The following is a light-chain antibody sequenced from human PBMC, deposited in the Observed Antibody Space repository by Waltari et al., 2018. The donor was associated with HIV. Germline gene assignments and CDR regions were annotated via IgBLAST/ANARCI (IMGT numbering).Light chain of an antibody. CDR2: DDK. V-gene: IGLV2-14*01. Sequence: QSALTQSAPVSGSPGQSITIPCTGTDSDLGTYNHVSWYQQHSGQAPTLWLYDDKKRPSGVCNRFSGSKSADAASLAISGRQAADEAYYYSCSYTTSNTLVFDGGTKLTVL. J-gene: IGLJ2*01. CDR3: CSYTTSNTLV. CDR1: DSDLGTYNH.